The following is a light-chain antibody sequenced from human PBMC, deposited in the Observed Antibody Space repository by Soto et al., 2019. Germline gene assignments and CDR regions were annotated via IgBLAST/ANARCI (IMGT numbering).Light chain of an antibody. CDR2: LGS. J-gene: IGKJ4*01. CDR3: MQALQTPLT. Sequence: DIVMTQSPLSQPVTPREPASITCRSSQSLMHSNGYNYLDWYLQKPGQSPQLLIYLGSNRASGVPDRFSGSGSGTDFTLKICRVEAEDVGVYYCMQALQTPLTFGGGTKVDIK. V-gene: IGKV2-28*01. CDR1: QSLMHSNGYNY.